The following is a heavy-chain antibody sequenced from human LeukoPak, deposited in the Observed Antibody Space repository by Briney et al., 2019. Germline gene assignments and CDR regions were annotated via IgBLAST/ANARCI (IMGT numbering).Heavy chain of an antibody. D-gene: IGHD5-18*01. Sequence: GGSLRLSCAASGFTFSSYAMSWVRQAPGKGLEWVSSISSSSSYICYADSVKGRFTISRDNAKNSLYLQMNSLRAEDTAVYYCASLGGGYSYGYRTDYWGQGTLVTVSS. J-gene: IGHJ4*02. CDR3: ASLGGGYSYGYRTDY. CDR1: GFTFSSYA. V-gene: IGHV3-21*01. CDR2: ISSSSSYI.